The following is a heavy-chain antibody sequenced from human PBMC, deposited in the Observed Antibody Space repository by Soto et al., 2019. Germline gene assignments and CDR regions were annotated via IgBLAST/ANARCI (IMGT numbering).Heavy chain of an antibody. CDR1: GGSFSGYY. CDR2: INHSGST. Sequence: SETLSLTCAVYGGSFSGYYWSWIRQPPGKGLEWIGEINHSGSTNYNPSLKSRVTISVDTSKNQFSLKLSSVTAADTAVYYCARENCTNGVCYMGIDYWGQGTLVTVSS. V-gene: IGHV4-34*01. CDR3: ARENCTNGVCYMGIDY. D-gene: IGHD2-8*01. J-gene: IGHJ4*02.